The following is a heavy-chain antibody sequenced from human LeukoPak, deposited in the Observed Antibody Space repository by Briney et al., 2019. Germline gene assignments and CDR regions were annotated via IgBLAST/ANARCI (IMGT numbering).Heavy chain of an antibody. J-gene: IGHJ6*02. CDR2: IKQDGSEK. D-gene: IGHD4-23*01. CDR1: GFTFSSYW. V-gene: IGHV3-7*03. Sequence: PGGSLRLSCAASGFTFSSYWMSWVRQAPGKGLEWVANIKQDGSEKYYVDSVKDRFTISRDNAKNSLYLQMNSLRAEDTAVCYCARVTAPAYYYYYGMDVWRQGTTVTVSS. CDR3: ARVTAPAYYYYYGMDV.